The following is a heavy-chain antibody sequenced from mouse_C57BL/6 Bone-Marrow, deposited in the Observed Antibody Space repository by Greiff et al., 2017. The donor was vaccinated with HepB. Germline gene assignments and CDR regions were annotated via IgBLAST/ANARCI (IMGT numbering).Heavy chain of an antibody. V-gene: IGHV1-69*01. D-gene: IGHD1-1*01. CDR3: AREWIYYYGSTVYYYAMDY. CDR2: IDPSDSYT. CDR1: GYTFTSYW. Sequence: QVQLQQPGAELVMPGASVKLSCKASGYTFTSYWMHWVKQRPGQGLEWIGEIDPSDSYTNYNQKFKGKSTLTVYKSSSTAYMQLSSLTSEDSAVYYCAREWIYYYGSTVYYYAMDYWGQGTSVTVSS. J-gene: IGHJ4*01.